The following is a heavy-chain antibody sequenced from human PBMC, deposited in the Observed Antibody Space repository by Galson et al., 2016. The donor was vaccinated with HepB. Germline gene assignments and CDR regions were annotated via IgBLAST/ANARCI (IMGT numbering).Heavy chain of an antibody. D-gene: IGHD1-1*01. CDR3: AKESGLWNVKTDFDY. Sequence: SLRLSCAASGFTFSSYGIHWVRQAPGKGLEWVALMWNDGTNEYYADYVKGRFTISRDNSKNTLYLQMNSLRADDTAVYYCAKESGLWNVKTDFDYWGLGTVVTVSS. J-gene: IGHJ4*02. CDR2: MWNDGTNE. CDR1: GFTFSSYG. V-gene: IGHV3-33*06.